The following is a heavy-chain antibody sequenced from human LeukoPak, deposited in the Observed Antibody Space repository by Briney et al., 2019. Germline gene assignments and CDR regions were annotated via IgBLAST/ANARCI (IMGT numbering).Heavy chain of an antibody. CDR3: AKYNSGWFFDY. Sequence: GGSLRLSCAASGFXFSNYAMTWVRLAPGKGLEWVSTISGSGGSTYYADSVKGRFTISRDNSKNTLYLHMNSLRAEDTAVYFCAKYNSGWFFDYWGQGTLVTASS. J-gene: IGHJ4*02. V-gene: IGHV3-23*01. CDR2: ISGSGGST. D-gene: IGHD6-19*01. CDR1: GFXFSNYA.